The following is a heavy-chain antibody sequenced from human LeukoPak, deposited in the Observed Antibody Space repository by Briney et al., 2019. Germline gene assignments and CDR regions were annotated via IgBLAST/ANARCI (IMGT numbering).Heavy chain of an antibody. D-gene: IGHD5/OR15-5a*01. V-gene: IGHV3-30*04. Sequence: PGRTLRLSCAASGFTFSSYVMHWVRQAPGQGPERVAVISYDGSTQYYADFVKSRFTIFRDHFKNTLSLQMNSLRAEDTAVYYCARDMSTLYDYWGQGTLVPVSS. CDR2: ISYDGSTQ. CDR3: ARDMSTLYDY. CDR1: GFTFSSYV. J-gene: IGHJ4*02.